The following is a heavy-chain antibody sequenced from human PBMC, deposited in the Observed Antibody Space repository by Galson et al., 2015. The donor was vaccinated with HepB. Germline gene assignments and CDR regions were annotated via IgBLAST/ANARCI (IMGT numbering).Heavy chain of an antibody. V-gene: IGHV3-15*01. D-gene: IGHD3-9*01. Sequence: SLRLSCAASGFTFSNAWMSWVRQAPGKGLEWVGRIKSKTDGGTTDYAAPVKGRFTISRDDSKNTLYLQMNSLKTEDTAVYYCTTRHVYDILTGYYLFDYWGQGTLVTVSS. J-gene: IGHJ4*02. CDR1: GFTFSNAW. CDR2: IKSKTDGGTT. CDR3: TTRHVYDILTGYYLFDY.